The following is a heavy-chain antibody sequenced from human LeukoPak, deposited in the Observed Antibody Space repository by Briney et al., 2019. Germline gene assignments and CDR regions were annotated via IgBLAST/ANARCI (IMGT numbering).Heavy chain of an antibody. CDR3: AREVRVYWYFDL. Sequence: SETLSLTCAVSGGSISSGGYSWSWIRQPPGKGLEWIGYIYHSGSTYYNPSLKSRVTISVDRSKNQFSLKLSSVTAADTAVYFCAREVRVYWYFDLWGRGTLVTVSS. V-gene: IGHV4-30-2*01. CDR2: IYHSGST. CDR1: GGSISSGGYS. J-gene: IGHJ2*01.